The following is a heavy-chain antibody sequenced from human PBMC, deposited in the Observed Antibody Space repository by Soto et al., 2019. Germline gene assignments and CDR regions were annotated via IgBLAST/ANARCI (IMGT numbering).Heavy chain of an antibody. CDR3: ARDRGGYGRRYYNHGMDV. D-gene: IGHD3-22*01. CDR2: ITSSSSDT. V-gene: IGHV3-11*06. Sequence: QVQLVESGGGVVQPGGSLRLSCVASGFTFSDYYMTWIRQAPGKGLVWVSYITSSSSDTNYAESVKGRFPISRDNPRNSLYLQMNSLRVEDTAVYYCARDRGGYGRRYYNHGMDVWGQGTTVTVSS. CDR1: GFTFSDYY. J-gene: IGHJ6*02.